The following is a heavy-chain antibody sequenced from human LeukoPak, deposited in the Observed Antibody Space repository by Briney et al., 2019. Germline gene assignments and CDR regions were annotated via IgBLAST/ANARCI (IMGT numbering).Heavy chain of an antibody. V-gene: IGHV3-9*01. CDR1: GFTFDDYA. D-gene: IGHD6-19*01. CDR3: SRTNFAVAVFDY. Sequence: GGSLRLSCAASGFTFDDYAMHWVRQAPGKGLEWVSGISWNSGSIGYADSVKGRFTISRDNAKNSLYLQMNSLRAEDTALYYCSRTNFAVAVFDYWGQGTLVTVSS. J-gene: IGHJ4*02. CDR2: ISWNSGSI.